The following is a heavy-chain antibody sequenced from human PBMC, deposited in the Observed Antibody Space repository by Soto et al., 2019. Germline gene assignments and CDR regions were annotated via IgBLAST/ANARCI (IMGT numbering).Heavy chain of an antibody. V-gene: IGHV3-30*03. D-gene: IGHD1-1*01. CDR1: GFTFSDYG. Sequence: GGSLRLSCAASGFTFSDYGIHWVRQAPGKGLEWVAAISYDGSKKYYADSVKGRFTISIDNSENTLYLQMNSLSAEDTAFYYCARDASGTTSFLASWGQGTLVTVSS. CDR3: ARDASGTTSFLAS. J-gene: IGHJ5*01. CDR2: ISYDGSKK.